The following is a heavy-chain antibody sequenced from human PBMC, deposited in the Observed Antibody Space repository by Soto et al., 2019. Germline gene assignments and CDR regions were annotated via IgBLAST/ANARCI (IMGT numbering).Heavy chain of an antibody. V-gene: IGHV3-13*01. J-gene: IGHJ6*03. D-gene: IGHD2-15*01. CDR1: GFTFNNYD. Sequence: EVQLVESGGGLVQPGGSLTLSCAASGFTFNNYDMHWVRQGTGKGLEWVSGIGTGGDTSYLGSVKGRFTISRDNAKKSLYLQMNSLRAGDTAVYYCVRSCSGDSCYAFYYYYMDVWGKGTTVTVSS. CDR2: IGTGGDT. CDR3: VRSCSGDSCYAFYYYYMDV.